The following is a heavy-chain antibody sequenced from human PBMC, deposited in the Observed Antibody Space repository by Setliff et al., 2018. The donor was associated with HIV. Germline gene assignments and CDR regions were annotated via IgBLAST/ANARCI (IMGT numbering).Heavy chain of an antibody. CDR2: IYHSGST. V-gene: IGHV4-38-2*01. CDR3: ARQWRDQYNSGVSTEYFQH. Sequence: PSETLSLTCAVSAYSISSDYYWGWIRQPPGKGLEWIGSIYHSGSTYYNPSLMSRVTISVDTSKNQFSLKLRSVTAADTAVYYCARQWRDQYNSGVSTEYFQHWGLGTLVTVSS. J-gene: IGHJ1*01. D-gene: IGHD3-22*01. CDR1: AYSISSDYY.